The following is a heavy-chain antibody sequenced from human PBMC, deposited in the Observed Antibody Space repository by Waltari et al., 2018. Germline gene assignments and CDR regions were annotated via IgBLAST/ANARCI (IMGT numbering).Heavy chain of an antibody. J-gene: IGHJ4*02. CDR1: GSPFNNYG. CDR2: ISSDGSGK. V-gene: IGHV3-30*03. Sequence: QVEESGGGVVQPGGSLRLSCVASGSPFNNYGMHWVRQAPGKGLEWLAVISSDGSGKYYADSVKGRFTMSRDNSKNTVYLQMNSLRPEDTAVYFCARGVTTVEYWGQGTLVTVSS. CDR3: ARGVTTVEY. D-gene: IGHD2-21*02.